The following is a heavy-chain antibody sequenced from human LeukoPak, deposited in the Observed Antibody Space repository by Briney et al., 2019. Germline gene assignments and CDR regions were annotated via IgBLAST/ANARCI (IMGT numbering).Heavy chain of an antibody. CDR3: VRALVGAAFDT. V-gene: IGHV3-21*06. CDR1: GFTFNVYD. CDR2: ISGSRDFI. D-gene: IGHD1-26*01. Sequence: PGGSLRLSCAASGFTFNVYDMYWVRQVPGKGPEWISSISGSRDFIYYADSVKGRFTISRDNAKNSLYLDMNSLRVEDTAVYFCVRALVGAAFDTWGQGALVTVSS. J-gene: IGHJ4*02.